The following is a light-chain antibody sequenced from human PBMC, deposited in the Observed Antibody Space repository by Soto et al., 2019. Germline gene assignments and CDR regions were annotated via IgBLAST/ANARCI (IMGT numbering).Light chain of an antibody. J-gene: IGLJ2*01. Sequence: QSVLTQPRSVSGSPGQSVTISCTGTSNDVGGYNYVSWYQHHPGKAPKLMIYDVSKRPSGVPDRFSGSKSGNTASLTISGLQAEDESDYYCCSYAGSYTFVVFGGGTKLTVL. V-gene: IGLV2-11*01. CDR3: CSYAGSYTFVV. CDR1: SNDVGGYNY. CDR2: DVS.